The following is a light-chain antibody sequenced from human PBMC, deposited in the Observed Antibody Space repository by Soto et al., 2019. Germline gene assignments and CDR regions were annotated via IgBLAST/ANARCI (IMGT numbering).Light chain of an antibody. V-gene: IGKV1-5*03. Sequence: DIRMTQSPSTLSATEADRVTISCRASQSVSSWLAWYQQKPGRAPKLLIYKSSILESGVPSRFSGSGSGTEFTLTISSLQPDDFATYYCQHFNTSPWTFGQGTKVDIK. CDR2: KSS. CDR3: QHFNTSPWT. CDR1: QSVSSW. J-gene: IGKJ1*01.